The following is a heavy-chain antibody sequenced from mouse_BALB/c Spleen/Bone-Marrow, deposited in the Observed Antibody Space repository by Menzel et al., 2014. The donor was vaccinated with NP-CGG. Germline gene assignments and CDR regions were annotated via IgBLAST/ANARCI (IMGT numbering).Heavy chain of an antibody. CDR2: IDPSDSYT. CDR1: GYTFTSYW. J-gene: IGHJ2*01. CDR3: TIPTARACFDY. Sequence: VQLQQSGAELVKPGASVKMSCKASGYTFTSYWMHWVKQRPGQGLEWIGVIDPSDSYTSYNQKFKGKATLTVDTSYSTAYMQLSSLTSEDSAVYYCTIPTARACFDYWGQGTTLTVSS. D-gene: IGHD3-2*01. V-gene: IGHV1S127*01.